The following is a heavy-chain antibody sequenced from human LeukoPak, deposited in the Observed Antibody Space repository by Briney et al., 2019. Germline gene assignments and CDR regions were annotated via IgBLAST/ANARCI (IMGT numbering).Heavy chain of an antibody. D-gene: IGHD3-10*01. CDR3: ARISGSGAFDI. V-gene: IGHV5-51*01. CDR1: GYSFTSYW. CDR2: IYPGDSDT. J-gene: IGHJ3*02. Sequence: GESLKISCKGSGYSFTSYWISWGRQMPGKGLEWMGSIYPGDSDTRYSPSFQGQVTISADKSISTAYLQWRSLQASDTAMYYCARISGSGAFDIWGQGTMVTVSS.